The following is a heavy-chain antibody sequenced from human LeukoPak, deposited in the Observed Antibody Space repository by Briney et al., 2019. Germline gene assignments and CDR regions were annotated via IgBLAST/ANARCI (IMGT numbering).Heavy chain of an antibody. V-gene: IGHV4-59*01. CDR3: ARGQKYRSGYTVTELDSGYFDN. D-gene: IGHD5-18*01. CDR1: GGSISSYY. J-gene: IGHJ4*02. Sequence: SETLSLTCTVSGGSISSYYWSWIRQPPGKGLEWIGYIYSSGRTTYNPSLKSRVTISVDTSKNQFSLRLSSVTAADTAVYHCARGQKYRSGYTVTELDSGYFDNWGQGTLVTVSS. CDR2: IYSSGRT.